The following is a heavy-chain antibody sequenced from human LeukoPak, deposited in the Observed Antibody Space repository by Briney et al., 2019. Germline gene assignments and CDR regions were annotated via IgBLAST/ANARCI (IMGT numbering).Heavy chain of an antibody. Sequence: PGRSLRLCCAASGFTFSSYAMHWVRQASGKGLEWVAVISYDGSNKYYADSVKGRFTISRDNSKNTLYLQMNSLRAEDTAVYYCARGGMITFGGVIGDYWGQGTLVTVSS. CDR3: ARGGMITFGGVIGDY. CDR2: ISYDGSNK. V-gene: IGHV3-30*04. D-gene: IGHD3-16*02. J-gene: IGHJ4*02. CDR1: GFTFSSYA.